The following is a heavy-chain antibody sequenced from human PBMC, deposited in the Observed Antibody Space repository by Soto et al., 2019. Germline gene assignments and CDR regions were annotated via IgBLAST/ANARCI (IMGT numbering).Heavy chain of an antibody. CDR1: GGTFSTYS. CDR2: IIPVLGLA. J-gene: IGHJ3*02. V-gene: IGHV1-69*02. Sequence: QVQLVQSGAEVKKPGSSVKVSCKASGGTFSTYSITWVRQAPGQGPDWLGRIIPVLGLANYAQKFHGRVTITADKSTSTAYMELSSLRSEDTAVYYCAKESYCSAGSCLDDAFDIWGQGTMVTVSS. CDR3: AKESYCSAGSCLDDAFDI. D-gene: IGHD2-15*01.